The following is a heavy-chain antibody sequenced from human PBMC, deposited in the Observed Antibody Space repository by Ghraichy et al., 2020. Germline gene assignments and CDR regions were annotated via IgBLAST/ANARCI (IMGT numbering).Heavy chain of an antibody. CDR1: GGSISSYY. Sequence: SETLSLTCTVSGGSISSYYWSWIRQPPGKGLEWIGYIYYSGSTNYNPSLKSRVTISVDTSKNQFSLKLSSVTAADTAVYYCARDYDYYDSSGYYSRTRAFDIWGQGTMVTVSS. D-gene: IGHD3-22*01. J-gene: IGHJ3*02. CDR3: ARDYDYYDSSGYYSRTRAFDI. CDR2: IYYSGST. V-gene: IGHV4-59*01.